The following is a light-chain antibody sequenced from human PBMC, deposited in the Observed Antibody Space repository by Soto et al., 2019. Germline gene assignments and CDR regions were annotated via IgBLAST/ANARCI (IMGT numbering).Light chain of an antibody. Sequence: IVLTQSPASLSLSPGGRATLSCRASQDISTYLAWYQQKPGQAPRLIIYDTFNRVSGVPDTFSGSGSGTVFTLTINNVAPEDSAIYYCQQRSTWPLTFGGGTKVE. CDR1: QDISTY. J-gene: IGKJ4*01. V-gene: IGKV3-11*01. CDR3: QQRSTWPLT. CDR2: DTF.